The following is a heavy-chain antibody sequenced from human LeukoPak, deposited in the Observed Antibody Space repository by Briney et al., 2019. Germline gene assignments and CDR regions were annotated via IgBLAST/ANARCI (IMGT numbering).Heavy chain of an antibody. Sequence: GGALRLSCAASRFTFSGNRTRWVREALGKGLLWVSRLDSDASITNYAHSVKGRVNISSENAKNTLYLQMNSLTAEDTAVYFCARVPGYSGYFYGMDVWGQGTTVTVSS. CDR3: ARVPGYSGYFYGMDV. V-gene: IGHV3-74*01. J-gene: IGHJ6*02. CDR1: RFTFSGNR. CDR2: LDSDASIT. D-gene: IGHD5-12*01.